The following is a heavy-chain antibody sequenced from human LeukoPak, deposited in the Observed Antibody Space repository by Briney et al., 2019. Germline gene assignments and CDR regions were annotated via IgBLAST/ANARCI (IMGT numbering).Heavy chain of an antibody. CDR2: IHPNSGAS. V-gene: IGHV1-2*02. D-gene: IGHD3-3*01. CDR3: ARVEWHEPYYYYYMDV. CDR1: TGYY. J-gene: IGHJ6*03. Sequence: ASVKVSCKTSTGYYMHWVRQAPGQGLAYMGWIHPNSGASKSVPKFQGRVTMTRDTSINTDYVELSSLTSDDTAVYYCARVEWHEPYYYYYMDVWGKGTTVTVSS.